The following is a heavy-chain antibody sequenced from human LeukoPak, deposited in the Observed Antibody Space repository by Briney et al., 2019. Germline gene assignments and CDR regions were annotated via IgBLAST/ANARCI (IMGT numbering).Heavy chain of an antibody. CDR3: ARVLDFWSGSTHYSYDTMDV. D-gene: IGHD3-3*01. CDR1: GYTFTGQY. V-gene: IGHV1-2*02. Sequence: ASVNVSCKASGYTFTGQYMHWVRQAPGQGLEWMGWINPNSGGPNYAQKFQGRVTMTRDTSISTAYMELSSLRSDDTAVYYCARVLDFWSGSTHYSYDTMDVWGQGTTVTVSS. J-gene: IGHJ6*02. CDR2: INPNSGGP.